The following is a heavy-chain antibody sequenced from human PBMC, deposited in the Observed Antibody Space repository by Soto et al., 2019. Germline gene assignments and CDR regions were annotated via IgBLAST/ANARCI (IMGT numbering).Heavy chain of an antibody. CDR2: MNPNSGNT. CDR1: GYTFTSYD. D-gene: IGHD2-8*01. CDR3: AAYCTNGVCRTWFDP. J-gene: IGHJ5*02. Sequence: QVQLVQSGAEVKKPGASVKVSCKASGYTFTSYDINWVRQATGQGLEWMGWMNPNSGNTGYAEKFQGRVTMTRNTSISTAYMELSSLRSEYTAVYYCAAYCTNGVCRTWFDPWGQGTLVTVSS. V-gene: IGHV1-8*01.